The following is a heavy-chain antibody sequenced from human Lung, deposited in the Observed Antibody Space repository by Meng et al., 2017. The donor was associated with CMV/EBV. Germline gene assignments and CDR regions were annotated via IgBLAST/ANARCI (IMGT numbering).Heavy chain of an antibody. D-gene: IGHD2-2*02. J-gene: IGHJ4*02. CDR3: ARDLGYCSRTSCYMFYFDY. V-gene: IGHV3-21*01. CDR1: GFNFNYAW. Sequence: ESLKISCVASGFNFNYAWMTWVRQTPGKGLEWVSSVSDGGDYVYYADSVKGRFTISRDNARNSLFLQMNSLRAEDTAVYYCARDLGYCSRTSCYMFYFDYWGQGTLVTFSS. CDR2: VSDGGDYV.